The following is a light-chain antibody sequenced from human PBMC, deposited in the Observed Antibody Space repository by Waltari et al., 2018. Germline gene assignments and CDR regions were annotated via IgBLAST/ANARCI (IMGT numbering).Light chain of an antibody. Sequence: DVQMTQSPSSLSASIGDRVTITCQASQDITNYLNWCQQKPGKAPNLLIYATSNLESGVPSRFSGSGSGTLFTFTISSLQPEDIATYYCQQYDSLPLTFGPGTTVDV. CDR1: QDITNY. CDR2: ATS. J-gene: IGKJ3*01. V-gene: IGKV1-33*01. CDR3: QQYDSLPLT.